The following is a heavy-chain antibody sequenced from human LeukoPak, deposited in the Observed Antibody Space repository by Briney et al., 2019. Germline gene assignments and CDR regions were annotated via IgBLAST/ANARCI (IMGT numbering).Heavy chain of an antibody. CDR1: GFFFSTHW. CDR3: AKVVGWQLAHFDY. D-gene: IGHD6-6*01. CDR2: INQDGSVK. Sequence: GGSLRLSCAASGFFFSTHWMSWVRQAPGKGLEWVASINQDGSVKYYVDSVKGRFTISRDNANDLVFLQMNSLRAEDTAVYYCAKVVGWQLAHFDYWGQGTLVTVSS. J-gene: IGHJ4*02. V-gene: IGHV3-7*03.